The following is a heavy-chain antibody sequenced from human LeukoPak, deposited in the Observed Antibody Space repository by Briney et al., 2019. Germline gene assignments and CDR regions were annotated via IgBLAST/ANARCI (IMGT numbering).Heavy chain of an antibody. D-gene: IGHD3-3*01. CDR1: GFTFSSYW. V-gene: IGHV3-74*01. Sequence: GGSLRLSCAASGFTFSSYWMHWVRQAPGKGLVWVSRINSDGSSTIYADSVKGRFTISRDNAKNTLYLQMNSLRAEDTAVYYCARDLGRSYDFWSGYFYPPPYGMDVWGQGTTVTVSS. J-gene: IGHJ6*02. CDR2: INSDGSST. CDR3: ARDLGRSYDFWSGYFYPPPYGMDV.